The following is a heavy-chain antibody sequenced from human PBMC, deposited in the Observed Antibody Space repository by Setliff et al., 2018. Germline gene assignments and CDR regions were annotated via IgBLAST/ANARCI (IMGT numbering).Heavy chain of an antibody. CDR1: GFTFSSYA. D-gene: IGHD3-3*01. Sequence: GGSLRLSCAASGFTFSSYAMSWVRQAPGKGLEWVSAISGSGGSTYYADSVKGRFTISRDNSKNTLYLQMNSLRAEDTAVYYCAKRGVLEWFSYYYYMDVWGKGTTVTVSS. CDR3: AKRGVLEWFSYYYYMDV. CDR2: ISGSGGST. J-gene: IGHJ6*03. V-gene: IGHV3-23*01.